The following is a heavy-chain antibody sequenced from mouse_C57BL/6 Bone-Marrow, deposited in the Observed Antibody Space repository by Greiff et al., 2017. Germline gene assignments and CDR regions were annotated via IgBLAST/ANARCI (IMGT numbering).Heavy chain of an antibody. CDR2: IFPGSGST. V-gene: IGHV1-75*01. CDR3: AIITTVVATDY. Sequence: VKLVESGPELVKPGASVKISCKASGYTFTDYYINWVKQRPGQGLEWIGWIFPGSGSTYYNETFKGKATLTVDKSSSTAYMLLSSLTSEDSAVYYFAIITTVVATDYWGQGTTLTVSS. D-gene: IGHD1-1*01. CDR1: GYTFTDYY. J-gene: IGHJ2*01.